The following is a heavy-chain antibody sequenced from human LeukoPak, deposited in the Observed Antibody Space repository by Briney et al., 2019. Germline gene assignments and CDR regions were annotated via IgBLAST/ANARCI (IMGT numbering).Heavy chain of an antibody. CDR3: ARDLSEKYSSDY. CDR1: GFTFRNYA. Sequence: PGGSLRRSCAASGFTFRNYAIHWARQAPGKGLEWVAFISYDGAVTYYADSVKGRFTISRDNSKSTLYLHMNSLRAEDTAVYYCARDLSEKYSSDYWGQGTLVTVSS. V-gene: IGHV3-30-3*01. D-gene: IGHD2/OR15-2a*01. J-gene: IGHJ4*02. CDR2: ISYDGAVT.